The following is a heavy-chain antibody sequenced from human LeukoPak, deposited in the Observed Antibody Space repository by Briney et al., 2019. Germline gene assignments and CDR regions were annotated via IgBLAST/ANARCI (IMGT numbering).Heavy chain of an antibody. V-gene: IGHV3-33*01. Sequence: SGRSLRLSCAASGFISSSHGMHWVRQAPGKGLEWVAVIWYDGSTKYYADSVKGRFAISRDNSENMLWLQMNSLRAEDTAVYYCVRWGPNRGAGYWGQGTQVIVSS. CDR2: IWYDGSTK. J-gene: IGHJ4*02. D-gene: IGHD1-26*01. CDR3: VRWGPNRGAGY. CDR1: GFISSSHG.